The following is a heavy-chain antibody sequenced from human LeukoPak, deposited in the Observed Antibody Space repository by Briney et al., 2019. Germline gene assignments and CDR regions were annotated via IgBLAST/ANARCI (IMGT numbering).Heavy chain of an antibody. CDR1: GGIFSSSA. J-gene: IGHJ4*02. V-gene: IGHV1-69*13. D-gene: IGHD4-17*01. CDR2: IIPIFHSS. Sequence: SVKVSCKASGGIFSSSAINWVRQAPGQGFAWMGGIIPIFHSSNYTQNFQGRLSITADESTRTVYMELSSLRFEDTAVYYCASYSDNMYWGQGTLVTVSS. CDR3: ASYSDNMY.